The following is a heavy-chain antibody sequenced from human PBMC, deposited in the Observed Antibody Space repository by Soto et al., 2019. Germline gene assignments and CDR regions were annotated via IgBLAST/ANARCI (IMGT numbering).Heavy chain of an antibody. CDR3: AKDYGIAGALEAFDI. CDR1: GFTFSSYA. J-gene: IGHJ3*02. D-gene: IGHD1-26*01. V-gene: IGHV3-23*01. Sequence: PGGSLRLSCAASGFTFSSYAMSWVRQAPGKGLEWVSAISGRGGSTYYADSVKGRFTISRDNSKNTLYLQMNSLRAEDTAVYYCAKDYGIAGALEAFDIWGQGTMVTVSS. CDR2: ISGRGGST.